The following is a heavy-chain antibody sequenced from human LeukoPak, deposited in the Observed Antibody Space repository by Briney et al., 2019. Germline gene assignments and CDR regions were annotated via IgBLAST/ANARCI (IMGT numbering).Heavy chain of an antibody. J-gene: IGHJ5*02. CDR2: MSPHSGNT. V-gene: IGHV1-8*02. CDR3: VGVAR. Sequence: VASVKVSCKASGYTFTSYDINWVRQATGQGLEWMGWMSPHSGNTGSAQKFQGRVTMTRDTSISTAYMELSTLSSEDTAVYYCVGVARWGQGTLVTVSS. CDR1: GYTFTSYD.